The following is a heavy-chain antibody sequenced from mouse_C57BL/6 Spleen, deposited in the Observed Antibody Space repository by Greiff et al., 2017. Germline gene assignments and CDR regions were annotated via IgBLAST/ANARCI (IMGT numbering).Heavy chain of an antibody. Sequence: VQLQQSGAELVRPGASVTLSCKASGYTFTDYEMHWVKQTPVHGLEWIGAIDPETGGTAYNQKFKGKARLTSDKSSRTAYMELRSLTSEDSAVYYCTRAGYVNYDYWGQGTTLTVSS. D-gene: IGHD2-1*01. CDR3: TRAGYVNYDY. J-gene: IGHJ2*01. CDR2: IDPETGGT. CDR1: GYTFTDYE. V-gene: IGHV1-15*01.